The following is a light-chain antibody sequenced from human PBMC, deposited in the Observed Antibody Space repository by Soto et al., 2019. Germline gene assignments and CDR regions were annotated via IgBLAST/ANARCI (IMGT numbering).Light chain of an antibody. Sequence: DRVTITCRASQVISSYLAWYQQKPGKAPKLLIYAASSLQSGGPSRFSGSGSGTDFTLTISSLPPEDFATYYCQQSYSTPITFGQGARRE. CDR2: AAS. CDR1: QVISSY. V-gene: IGKV1-39*01. CDR3: QQSYSTPIT. J-gene: IGKJ5*01.